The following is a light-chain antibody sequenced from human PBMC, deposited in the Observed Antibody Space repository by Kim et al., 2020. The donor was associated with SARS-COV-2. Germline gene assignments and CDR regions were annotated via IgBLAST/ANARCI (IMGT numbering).Light chain of an antibody. Sequence: IVLTQSPGTLSLSPGERATLSCRASQSVSSSYLAWYQQKPGQAPRLLIYGASSRATGIPDRFSGSGSGTDFTLTISRLEPEDFAVYYCQQYGSSPRKLTFGGGTKLEIK. CDR1: QSVSSSY. CDR3: QQYGSSPRKLT. CDR2: GAS. J-gene: IGKJ4*01. V-gene: IGKV3-20*01.